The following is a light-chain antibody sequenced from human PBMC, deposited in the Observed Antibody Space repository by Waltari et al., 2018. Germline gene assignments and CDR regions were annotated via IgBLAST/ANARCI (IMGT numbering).Light chain of an antibody. CDR3: MQDLQTPWT. V-gene: IGKV2-29*02. CDR1: QSLLRSNGNTY. Sequence: IMMTQTPLSLPVTPGEPSSISGKSSQSLLRSNGNTYLYWYLQKPGQPPRLLIYRVSTRSSGVPDRFSGSGSGTEFTLNISRVEVEDVGVYYCMQDLQTPWTFGQGTKVEI. J-gene: IGKJ1*01. CDR2: RVS.